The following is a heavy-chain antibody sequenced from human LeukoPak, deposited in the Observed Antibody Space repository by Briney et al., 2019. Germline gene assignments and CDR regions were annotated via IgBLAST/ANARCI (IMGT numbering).Heavy chain of an antibody. CDR2: ISGSGGST. V-gene: IGHV3-23*01. D-gene: IGHD3-10*01. J-gene: IGHJ5*02. Sequence: GGSLRLSCAASGFTFSSYGMSWVRQAPGKGLEWVSAISGSGGSTYYADSVKGRFTISRDNSKNTLYLQMNSLRAEDTAVYYCAKVYGSGSSNWFDPWGQGTLVTVSS. CDR3: AKVYGSGSSNWFDP. CDR1: GFTFSSYG.